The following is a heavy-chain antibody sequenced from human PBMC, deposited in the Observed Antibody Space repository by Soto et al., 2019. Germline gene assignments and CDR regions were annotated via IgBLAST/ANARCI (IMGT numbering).Heavy chain of an antibody. Sequence: EVQLLESGGGLVQPGESLRLSCAAYGFTFSSYAMSWVRQAPGEGLEWVSVISGSDDSTYYADFVKGRFTISRDNSKNTLYLQMNSLRAEDTAVYYCAKRSSSSTFDYWGQGTLGTVSS. CDR3: AKRSSSSTFDY. V-gene: IGHV3-23*01. D-gene: IGHD6-6*01. CDR1: GFTFSSYA. CDR2: ISGSDDST. J-gene: IGHJ4*02.